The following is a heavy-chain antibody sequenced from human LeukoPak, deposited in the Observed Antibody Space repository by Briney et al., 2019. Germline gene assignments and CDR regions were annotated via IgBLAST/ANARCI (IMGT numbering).Heavy chain of an antibody. CDR1: GFTFSDYY. Sequence: GGSLRLSCAASGFTFSDYYMSWIRQAPGKGLEWVSYISSSGSTIHYADSVKGRFTISRDNAKNSLYLQMNSLRAEDTAVYYCARGFRRGYSYGYNFDYWGQGTLATVSS. CDR2: ISSSGSTI. D-gene: IGHD5-18*01. CDR3: ARGFRRGYSYGYNFDY. V-gene: IGHV3-11*04. J-gene: IGHJ4*02.